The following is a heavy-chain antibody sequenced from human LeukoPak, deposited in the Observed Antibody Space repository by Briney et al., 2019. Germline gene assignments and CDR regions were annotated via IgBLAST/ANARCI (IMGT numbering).Heavy chain of an antibody. D-gene: IGHD6-19*01. J-gene: IGHJ4*02. CDR1: GYTFTSYH. Sequence: ASVKVSCKASGYTFTSYHMHWVRQAPGQGLEWMGWISGYNGNTNYAQKLQGRVTMTTDTSTSTAYMELRSLKSDDTAVYYCARREQWLVGDDYWGQGTLVTVSS. CDR2: ISGYNGNT. CDR3: ARREQWLVGDDY. V-gene: IGHV1-18*04.